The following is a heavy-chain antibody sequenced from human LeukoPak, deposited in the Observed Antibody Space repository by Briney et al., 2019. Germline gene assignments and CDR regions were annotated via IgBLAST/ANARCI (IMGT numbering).Heavy chain of an antibody. V-gene: IGHV4-34*01. J-gene: IGHJ6*03. CDR1: GGSFSGYY. D-gene: IGHD3-3*01. CDR2: INHRGST. Sequence: SETLSLTCAVYGGSFSGYYWSWIRQPPGKGLEWIGEINHRGSTNYNPSPKSRVTISVDTSKNQFSLKLSSVTAADTAVYYCARSASYYDFWSGLSDNYYYYYYMDVWGKGTTVTVSS. CDR3: ARSASYYDFWSGLSDNYYYYYYMDV.